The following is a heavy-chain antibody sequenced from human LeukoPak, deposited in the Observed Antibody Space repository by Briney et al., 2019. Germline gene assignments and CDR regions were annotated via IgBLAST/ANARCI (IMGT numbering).Heavy chain of an antibody. D-gene: IGHD4-11*01. J-gene: IGHJ4*02. V-gene: IGHV4-34*01. CDR2: MNHSGRT. CDR3: ARACLHRVYYFDY. Sequence: SETLSLTCAVYNGSFSGYYWSWIRQPPGKGLEWIGEMNHSGRTNYNPSLKSRVTISVDTSKNQFSLKLSSVTAADTAVYYCARACLHRVYYFDYWGQGTLVTVSS. CDR1: NGSFSGYY.